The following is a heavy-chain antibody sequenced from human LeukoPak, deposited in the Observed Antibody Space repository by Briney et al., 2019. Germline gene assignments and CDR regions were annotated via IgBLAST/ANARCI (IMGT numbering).Heavy chain of an antibody. J-gene: IGHJ4*02. CDR1: GFTFSSYA. CDR2: ITSNTRYI. CDR3: ASWGEGALDN. V-gene: IGHV3-21*01. Sequence: GGSLRLSCAASGFTFSSYAMCWVRQAPGKGLEWVSSITSNTRYIFYADSVKGRFTISRDNAKKSLYLQMNSLRAEDTGVYYCASWGEGALDNWGQGTLVTVSS. D-gene: IGHD1-26*01.